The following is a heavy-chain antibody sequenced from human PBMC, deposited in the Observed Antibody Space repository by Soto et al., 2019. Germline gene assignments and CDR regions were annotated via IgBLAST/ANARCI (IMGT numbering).Heavy chain of an antibody. J-gene: IGHJ6*02. CDR2: ISSSSLYI. CDR3: ARANYDFWSGSSNYFGMDV. V-gene: IGHV3-21*01. CDR1: GFTFSNYT. Sequence: EVQLVESGGGLVKPGGSLRVSCAASGFTFSNYTMNWVRQAPGKGLEWVSAISSSSLYIYYADSVEGRFTISRANAKKSLYLQMNSLGAEDTAVYYCARANYDFWSGSSNYFGMDVWGQGTAVTVSS. D-gene: IGHD3-3*01.